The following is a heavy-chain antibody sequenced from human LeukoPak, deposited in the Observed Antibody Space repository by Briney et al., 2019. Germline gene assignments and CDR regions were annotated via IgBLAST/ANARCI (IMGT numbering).Heavy chain of an antibody. J-gene: IGHJ1*01. Sequence: GGSLRLSCAASGFAFSGYWMHWVRQAPGKGLVWVSRINSDGSSTSYADSVKGRFTISRDNAKNTLYLQMNSLRAEDTAVYYCAKASIAAAGGYFQHWGQGTLVTVSS. CDR1: GFAFSGYW. D-gene: IGHD6-13*01. CDR2: INSDGSST. V-gene: IGHV3-74*01. CDR3: AKASIAAAGGYFQH.